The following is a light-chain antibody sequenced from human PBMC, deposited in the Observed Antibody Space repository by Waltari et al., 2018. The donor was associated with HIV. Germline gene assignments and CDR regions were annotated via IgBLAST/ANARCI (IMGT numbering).Light chain of an antibody. Sequence: SFELTQPSSVSVSPGQKARITCAGHLRGTKSARWFQQSPGKARLLVIYKDTERPSGIPERFSGSNSGTTVTLTINGAQVEDEADYYCYSAADNNISFFGGGTKLTVL. J-gene: IGLJ2*01. CDR1: LRGTKS. CDR3: YSAADNNISF. V-gene: IGLV3-27*01. CDR2: KDT.